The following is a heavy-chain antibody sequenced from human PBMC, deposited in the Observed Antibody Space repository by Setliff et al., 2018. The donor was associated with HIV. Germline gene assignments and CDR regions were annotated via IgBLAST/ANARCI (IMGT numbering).Heavy chain of an antibody. CDR2: IYYSGRT. J-gene: IGHJ4*02. V-gene: IGHV4-38-2*02. Sequence: SETLSLTCSVSGYSMSSGYYWGWIRQSPGKGLEWIASIYYSGRTYYNPSLKSRVTISVDTSKNQFSLKLSAVTAADTAVYYCARVGWDYYDSSGVGEFDYWGQGTLVTVSS. D-gene: IGHD3-22*01. CDR1: GYSMSSGYY. CDR3: ARVGWDYYDSSGVGEFDY.